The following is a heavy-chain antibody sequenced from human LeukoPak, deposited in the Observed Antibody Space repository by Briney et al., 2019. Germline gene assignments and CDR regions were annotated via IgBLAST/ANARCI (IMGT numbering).Heavy chain of an antibody. V-gene: IGHV4-4*07. Sequence: PSETLSLTCTVSGGSINSYYWGWVRQPAGKGLEWIGRIYTNTGTTNYSPSLKGRLTMSVDTSKNQFSLNLRSVTAAYTAVYYCGRQGYTASYYFLDYWSQGTLVTVSS. CDR3: GRQGYTASYYFLDY. D-gene: IGHD1-26*01. J-gene: IGHJ4*02. CDR2: IYTNTGTT. CDR1: GGSINSYY.